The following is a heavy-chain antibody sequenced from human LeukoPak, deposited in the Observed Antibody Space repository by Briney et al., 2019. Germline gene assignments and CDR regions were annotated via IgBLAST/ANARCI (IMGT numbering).Heavy chain of an antibody. V-gene: IGHV4-59*01. D-gene: IGHD3-10*01. CDR1: GGSISSYY. J-gene: IGHJ3*02. CDR2: IYYSGST. CDR3: ARILQNDAFDI. Sequence: MPSETLSLTCTVSGGSISSYYWSWIRQPPGKGLEWIGNIYYSGSTNYNPSLKGRVTISVDTSKNQFSLKLSSVTAADTAVYYCARILQNDAFDIWGQGTMVTVSS.